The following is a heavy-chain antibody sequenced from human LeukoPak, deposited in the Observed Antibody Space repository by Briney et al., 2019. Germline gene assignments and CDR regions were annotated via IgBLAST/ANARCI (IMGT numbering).Heavy chain of an antibody. CDR3: ANNWNHDY. V-gene: IGHV3-23*01. J-gene: IGHJ4*02. CDR2: ISGDGVSP. CDR1: GFTFNNYA. Sequence: SGGSLRLSCAASGFTFNNYALTWVRQTPGKGLECVSAISGDGVSPYYADSVRGRFTISRDNSKKTLYLQMDSLRAEDTAVYYCANNWNHDYWGQGTLVIVSS. D-gene: IGHD1-14*01.